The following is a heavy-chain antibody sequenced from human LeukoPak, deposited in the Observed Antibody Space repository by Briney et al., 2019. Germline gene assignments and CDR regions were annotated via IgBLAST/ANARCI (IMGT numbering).Heavy chain of an antibody. D-gene: IGHD2/OR15-2a*01. V-gene: IGHV4-4*02. CDR1: GGSISSDNW. CDR2: ISYSGST. CDR3: ASAPHVNYFDF. J-gene: IGHJ4*02. Sequence: PSETLPLTCAVSGGSISSDNWWSWVRQPPGKGLEWIGYISYSGSTNYNPSLKSRVTISIDTSKNQFSLKLSSVTAADTAVYYCASAPHVNYFDFWGQGALVTVST.